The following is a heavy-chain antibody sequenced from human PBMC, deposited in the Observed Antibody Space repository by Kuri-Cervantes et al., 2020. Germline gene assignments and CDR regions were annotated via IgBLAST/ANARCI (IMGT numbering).Heavy chain of an antibody. J-gene: IGHJ5*02. D-gene: IGHD6-13*01. CDR1: GYTFTSYP. CDR3: AKWGSVSSWSRT. Sequence: ASVKVSCKASGYTFTSYPMNWVRQAPGQGLEWMGWTNTNTGNPIYAQGFTGRFVFSLDTSVSTTYLQINSLTAEDTAVYYCAKWGSVSSWSRTWGQGTLVTVSS. CDR2: TNTNTGNP. V-gene: IGHV7-4-1*02.